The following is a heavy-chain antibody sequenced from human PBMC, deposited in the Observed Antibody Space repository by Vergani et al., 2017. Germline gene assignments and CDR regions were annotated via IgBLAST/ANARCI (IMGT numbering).Heavy chain of an antibody. V-gene: IGHV3-30*18. Sequence: QVQLVESGGGVVQPGRSLRLSCAASGFTFSSYGMHWVRQAPGKGLEWVAVISYDGSNKYYADSVKGRFTISRDNSKNTLYLQMNSLRAEDTAVYYCAKDXGYGSGSYLANYYGMDVWGQGTTVTVSS. J-gene: IGHJ6*02. CDR1: GFTFSSYG. D-gene: IGHD3-10*01. CDR2: ISYDGSNK. CDR3: AKDXGYGSGSYLANYYGMDV.